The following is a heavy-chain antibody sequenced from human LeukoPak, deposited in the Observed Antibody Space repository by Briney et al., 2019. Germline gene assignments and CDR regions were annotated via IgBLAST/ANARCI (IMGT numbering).Heavy chain of an antibody. J-gene: IGHJ4*02. CDR1: GGSLTRYY. D-gene: IGHD3-22*01. CDR2: IYYSGSA. CDR3: ARDTDHYDSSGYSRQFDY. Sequence: SETLSLTCAVSGGSLTRYYWTWIRQPPGKGLECIGYIYYSGSAKYSPSLKSRVTISVDTSKNQFSLKLSSVTAADTAVYYCARDTDHYDSSGYSRQFDYWGQGILVTVSS. V-gene: IGHV4-59*01.